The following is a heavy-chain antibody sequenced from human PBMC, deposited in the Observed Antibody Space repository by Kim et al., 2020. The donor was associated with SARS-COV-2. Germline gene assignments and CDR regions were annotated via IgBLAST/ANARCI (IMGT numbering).Heavy chain of an antibody. Sequence: SETLSLTCTVSGGSISSGSYYWSWIRQPAGKGLEWIGRIYTSGSTNYHPSLKSRVTISADTSKNQFPLKVSSVTAADTAVYYCAREVYGDYVINWFDPWGQGTLVTVSS. CDR2: IYTSGST. J-gene: IGHJ5*02. CDR1: GGSISSGSYY. V-gene: IGHV4-61*02. CDR3: AREVYGDYVINWFDP. D-gene: IGHD4-17*01.